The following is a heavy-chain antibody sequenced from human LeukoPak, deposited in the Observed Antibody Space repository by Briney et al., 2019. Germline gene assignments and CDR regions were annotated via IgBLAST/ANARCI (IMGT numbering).Heavy chain of an antibody. CDR1: DYSISFAYY. V-gene: IGHV4-38-2*02. CDR2: IHHSGST. Sequence: SETLSLTCTVSDYSISFAYYWGWIRQPPGKGLEWFGSIHHSGSTYYTPFLKSRVTISVDTSKNQFSLKLSSVTAADTAVYYCARDRSGGLHWFDPWGQGTLVTVSS. J-gene: IGHJ5*02. CDR3: ARDRSGGLHWFDP. D-gene: IGHD2-15*01.